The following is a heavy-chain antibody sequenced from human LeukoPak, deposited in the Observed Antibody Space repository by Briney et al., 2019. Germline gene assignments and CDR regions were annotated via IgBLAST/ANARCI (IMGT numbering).Heavy chain of an antibody. Sequence: GASVKVSCKASGYTFTSYGISWVRQAPGQGLEWMGWISAYNGNTNYAQKLQGRVTMTTDTSTSTAYMELRSLRSDDTAVYCCARDPSDYVFRPTELGFYWFDPWGQGTLVTVSS. D-gene: IGHD5-12*01. J-gene: IGHJ5*02. CDR1: GYTFTSYG. CDR2: ISAYNGNT. V-gene: IGHV1-18*01. CDR3: ARDPSDYVFRPTELGFYWFDP.